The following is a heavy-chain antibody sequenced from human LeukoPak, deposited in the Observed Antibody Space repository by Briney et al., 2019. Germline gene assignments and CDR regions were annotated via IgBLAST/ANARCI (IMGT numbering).Heavy chain of an antibody. V-gene: IGHV3-30*04. CDR3: AREVDYDFWSGYKEGENYYYYGMDV. CDR1: GFTFSNYA. CDR2: ISYDGSNK. Sequence: ERSLRLSCAASGFTFSNYAMHWVRQAPGKGLEWVAVISYDGSNKYYADSVKGRFTISRDNSKNTLYLQMNSLRAEDTAVYYCAREVDYDFWSGYKEGENYYYYGMDVWGQGTTVTVSS. D-gene: IGHD3-3*01. J-gene: IGHJ6*02.